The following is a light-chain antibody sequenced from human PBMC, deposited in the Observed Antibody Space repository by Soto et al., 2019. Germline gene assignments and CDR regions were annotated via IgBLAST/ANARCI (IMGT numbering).Light chain of an antibody. CDR1: QSVSSSY. CDR2: GAS. V-gene: IGKV3-20*01. J-gene: IGKJ2*01. Sequence: EIVLTQSPGTLSLSPGERATLSCRASQSVSSSYLAWYQQKPGQAPRLLIYGASSRATGIPDRFSGSGSGTDFTLTISRLEPDDFAVYYCPQYGSSPPLYTFGQGTKLEIK. CDR3: PQYGSSPPLYT.